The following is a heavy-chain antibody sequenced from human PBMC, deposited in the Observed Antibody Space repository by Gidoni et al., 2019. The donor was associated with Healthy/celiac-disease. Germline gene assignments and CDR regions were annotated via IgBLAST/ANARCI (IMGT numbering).Heavy chain of an antibody. Sequence: QVQLQESGPGLVKPSETLSLTCTVSGGSVSSGSYYWSWIRQPPGKGLELIGYIYYSGSTNYNPSLKSRVTISVDTSKNQFSLKLSSVTAADTAVYYCARGGGSITMIVVVDDAFDIWGQGTMVTVSS. CDR1: GGSVSSGSYY. CDR2: IYYSGST. CDR3: ARGGGSITMIVVVDDAFDI. V-gene: IGHV4-61*01. D-gene: IGHD3-22*01. J-gene: IGHJ3*02.